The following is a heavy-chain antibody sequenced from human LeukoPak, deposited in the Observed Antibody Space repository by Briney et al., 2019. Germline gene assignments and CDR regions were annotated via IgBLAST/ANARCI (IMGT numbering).Heavy chain of an antibody. J-gene: IGHJ4*02. CDR2: FDPEGGET. CDR1: GYTLTELS. Sequence: GASVKVSCKVSGYTLTELSMHWVRQAPGKGLEWMGGFDPEGGETIYAQKFQGRVTMTEDTSTDTAYMELSSLRSEDTAVYYCATAGYSSGWTPPRGYWGQGTLVTVSS. V-gene: IGHV1-24*01. D-gene: IGHD6-19*01. CDR3: ATAGYSSGWTPPRGY.